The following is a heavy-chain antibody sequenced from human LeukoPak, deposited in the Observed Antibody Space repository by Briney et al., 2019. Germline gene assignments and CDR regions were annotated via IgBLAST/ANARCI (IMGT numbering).Heavy chain of an antibody. Sequence: GGSLRLSCAASGFTFSDYYMSWIRQAPGKGLEWVSYISSSSSYTNYADSVKGRFTISRDNAENSLYLQMNSLRAEDTAVYYCARDIAGVSSSTSLYYFDYWGQGTLVTVSS. D-gene: IGHD2-2*01. V-gene: IGHV3-11*06. CDR2: ISSSSSYT. J-gene: IGHJ4*02. CDR3: ARDIAGVSSSTSLYYFDY. CDR1: GFTFSDYY.